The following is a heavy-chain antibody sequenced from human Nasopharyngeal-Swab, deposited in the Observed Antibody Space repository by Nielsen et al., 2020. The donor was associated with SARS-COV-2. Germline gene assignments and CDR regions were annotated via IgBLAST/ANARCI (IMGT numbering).Heavy chain of an antibody. Sequence: GRSLRPSCAASGFTFSSYEMNWVRQAPGKGLEWVSYISSSGSTIYYADSVKGRFTISRNNAKNSLYLQMNSLRAEDTAVYYCARDLGYSYGPYYGMDVWGQGTTVTVSS. CDR2: ISSSGSTI. CDR1: GFTFSSYE. J-gene: IGHJ6*02. D-gene: IGHD5-18*01. V-gene: IGHV3-48*03. CDR3: ARDLGYSYGPYYGMDV.